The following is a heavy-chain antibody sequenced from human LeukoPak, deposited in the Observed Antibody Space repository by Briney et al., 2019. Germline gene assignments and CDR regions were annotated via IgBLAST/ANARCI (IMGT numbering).Heavy chain of an antibody. CDR1: GGSISSYY. D-gene: IGHD3-22*01. J-gene: IGHJ4*02. V-gene: IGHV4-59*01. Sequence: PSETLSLTCTVSGGSISSYYWSWIRQPPGKGLEWIGYIYYSGSTNYNPSLKSRVTISVDTSKNQFSLKLSSVTAADTAVYYSARGWNYYDSSGYSPFDYWGQGTLVTVSS. CDR3: ARGWNYYDSSGYSPFDY. CDR2: IYYSGST.